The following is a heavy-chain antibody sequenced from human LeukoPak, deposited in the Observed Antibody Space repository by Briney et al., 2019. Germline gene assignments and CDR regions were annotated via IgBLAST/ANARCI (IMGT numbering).Heavy chain of an antibody. V-gene: IGHV4-34*01. CDR3: ARIWSGYYTGRGSNYMDV. Sequence: SETLSLTCAVYSGSFSGYYWSWIRQPPGKGLEWIGEINHSGSTNYNPSLKSRVTISVDTSKNQFSLKLSSVTAADTAVYYCARIWSGYYTGRGSNYMDVWGKGTTVTVSS. D-gene: IGHD3-3*01. CDR2: INHSGST. J-gene: IGHJ6*03. CDR1: SGSFSGYY.